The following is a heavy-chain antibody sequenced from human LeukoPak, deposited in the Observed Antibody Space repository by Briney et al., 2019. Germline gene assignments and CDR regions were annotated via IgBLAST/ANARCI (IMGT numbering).Heavy chain of an antibody. CDR1: GYTFTGYY. Sequence: ASVKVSCKASGYTFTGYYMHWLRQAPGQGLEWMGWINPNSGGTNYAQKFQGRVTLTRDTSISTAYMDLSRLRSDDTAVYYCAREAGIHSSGSYWGQGTLVTVSP. CDR3: AREAGIHSSGSY. J-gene: IGHJ4*02. V-gene: IGHV1-2*02. D-gene: IGHD6-19*01. CDR2: INPNSGGT.